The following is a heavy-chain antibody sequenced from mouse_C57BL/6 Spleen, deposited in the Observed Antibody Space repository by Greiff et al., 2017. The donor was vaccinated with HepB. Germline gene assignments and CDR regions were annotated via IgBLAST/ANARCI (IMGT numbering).Heavy chain of an antibody. CDR3: ARWRDRDFDY. J-gene: IGHJ2*01. Sequence: QVQLKQPGAELVKPGASVKLSCKASGYTFTSYWMHWVKQRPGRGLEWIGRIDPNSGGTKYNEKFKSKATLTVDKPSSTAYMQRSSLTSEDSAVYYCARWRDRDFDYWGQGTTLTVSS. V-gene: IGHV1-72*01. CDR2: IDPNSGGT. D-gene: IGHD3-3*01. CDR1: GYTFTSYW.